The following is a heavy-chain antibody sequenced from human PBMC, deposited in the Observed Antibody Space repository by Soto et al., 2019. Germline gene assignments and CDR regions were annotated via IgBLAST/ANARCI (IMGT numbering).Heavy chain of an antibody. CDR2: MSGGGGST. J-gene: IGHJ4*02. CDR1: GFTFSNYA. V-gene: IGHV3-23*01. Sequence: PGGSLRLSCAASGFTFSNYAMSWVRQAPGKGLEWVSAMSGGGGSTYYADSVKGRFTISRDNSKNTLYLQMNSLRAEETAVYYCERHKAIVAMFDYWGQGTLVTVSS. D-gene: IGHD5-12*01. CDR3: ERHKAIVAMFDY.